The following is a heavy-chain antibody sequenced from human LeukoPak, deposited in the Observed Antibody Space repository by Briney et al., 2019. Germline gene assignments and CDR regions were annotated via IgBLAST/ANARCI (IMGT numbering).Heavy chain of an antibody. J-gene: IGHJ4*02. CDR1: GYTFTSHW. Sequence: GESLKISCKGSGYTFTSHWIGWVRQMPGKGLEWMGIIYPGDSDTRYSPSFQGQVTISADNSITTAYLQWNSLKASDTAMYYSARRPYDSGSYADYWGQGTPVTVSS. CDR3: ARRPYDSGSYADY. V-gene: IGHV5-51*01. CDR2: IYPGDSDT. D-gene: IGHD3-10*01.